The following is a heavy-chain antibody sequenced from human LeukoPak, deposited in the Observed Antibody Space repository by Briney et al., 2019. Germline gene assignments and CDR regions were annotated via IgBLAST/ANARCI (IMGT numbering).Heavy chain of an antibody. CDR2: INHSGST. CDR3: ATYSSGWSRFDY. Sequence: SETLSLTCAVYGGSFSGYYWSWIRQPPGKGLEWIGEINHSGSTNYNPSLKSRVTISVDTSKNQFSLKLSSVTAADTAVYYCATYSSGWSRFDYWGQGTLVTVSS. CDR1: GGSFSGYY. V-gene: IGHV4-34*01. J-gene: IGHJ4*02. D-gene: IGHD6-19*01.